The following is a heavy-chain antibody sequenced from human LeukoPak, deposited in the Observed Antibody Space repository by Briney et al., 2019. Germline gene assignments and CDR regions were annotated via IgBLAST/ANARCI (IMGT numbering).Heavy chain of an antibody. CDR1: GYTFTIYD. Sequence: ASVKVSCKASGYTFTIYDINWVRQATGQGLEWMEWMNPNSGNTGYAQKFQGRVTMTRNTSISTAYMELSSLRSEDTAVYYCARGRINRRTKIVVVPAAVYWFDPWGQGTLVTVSS. J-gene: IGHJ5*02. CDR2: MNPNSGNT. V-gene: IGHV1-8*01. CDR3: ARGRINRRTKIVVVPAAVYWFDP. D-gene: IGHD2-2*01.